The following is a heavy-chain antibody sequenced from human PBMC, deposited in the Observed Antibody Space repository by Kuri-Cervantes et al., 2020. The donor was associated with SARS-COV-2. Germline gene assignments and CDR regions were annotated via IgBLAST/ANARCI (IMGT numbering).Heavy chain of an antibody. CDR3: ARGKEYSSSLGAFDI. CDR2: IYYSGST. D-gene: IGHD6-13*01. CDR1: GGSISSYY. V-gene: IGHV4-59*01. Sequence: SETLSLTCTVSGGSISSYYWSWIRQPPGKGREWIGYIYYSGSTIYNPSLKSRVTISVDTSKNQFSLKLSSVTAADTAVYYCARGKEYSSSLGAFDIWGQGTMVTVSS. J-gene: IGHJ3*02.